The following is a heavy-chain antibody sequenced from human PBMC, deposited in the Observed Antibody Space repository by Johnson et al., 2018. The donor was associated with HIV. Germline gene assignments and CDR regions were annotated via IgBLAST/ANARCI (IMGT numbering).Heavy chain of an antibody. Sequence: QMHLVESGGGLVQPGRSLRLSCGASGFTFSSYAMHWVRQAPGKGLEWVAVISYDGSNKYYADSVKGRFTISRDNSKNTLYLQMNSLRAEDTAVYYCARVHPAVAGNDAFDIWGQGTMVTVSS. D-gene: IGHD6-19*01. CDR1: GFTFSSYA. V-gene: IGHV3-30-3*01. J-gene: IGHJ3*02. CDR3: ARVHPAVAGNDAFDI. CDR2: ISYDGSNK.